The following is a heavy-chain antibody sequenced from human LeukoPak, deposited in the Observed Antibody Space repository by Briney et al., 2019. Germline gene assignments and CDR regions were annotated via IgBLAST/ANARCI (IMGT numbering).Heavy chain of an antibody. D-gene: IGHD3-9*01. Sequence: GGSLRLSCAASGFTFSSYWMPWVRQAPGKGLVWVSRINSDGSSTSYADSVKGRFTISRDNAKNTLYLQLNSLRAEDTAVYNCARGPTERYFDWLYGYWGQGTLVTVSS. V-gene: IGHV3-74*01. CDR3: ARGPTERYFDWLYGY. J-gene: IGHJ4*02. CDR1: GFTFSSYW. CDR2: INSDGSST.